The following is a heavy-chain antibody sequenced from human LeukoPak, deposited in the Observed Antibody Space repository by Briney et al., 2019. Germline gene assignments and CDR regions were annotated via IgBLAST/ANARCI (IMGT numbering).Heavy chain of an antibody. CDR2: IWYDGSNK. J-gene: IGHJ5*02. V-gene: IGHV3-33*01. CDR3: AGKIGYCSGGSCYENWFDP. Sequence: GGSLRLSCAASGFTFSNYDMHWVRQAPGKGLEWVAVIWYDGSNKYYADSVKGRFTISRDNSKNTLYLQMNSLRAEDTAVYYCAGKIGYCSGGSCYENWFDPWGQGTLVTVSS. CDR1: GFTFSNYD. D-gene: IGHD2-15*01.